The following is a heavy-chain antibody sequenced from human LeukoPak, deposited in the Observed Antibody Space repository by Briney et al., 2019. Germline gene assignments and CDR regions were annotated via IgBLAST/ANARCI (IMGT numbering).Heavy chain of an antibody. V-gene: IGHV3-23*01. CDR1: GFTFSSYA. J-gene: IGHJ4*02. Sequence: GGSLRLSCAASGFTFSSYAMSWVRQAPGKGLEWVSVIGGSGGTTYYAGSVKGRFTISRDNSKNTLFLQMSSLRAEDTAVYYCAKGLGGSSYSSSDYWGQGTLVTVSS. CDR2: IGGSGGTT. D-gene: IGHD2-15*01. CDR3: AKGLGGSSYSSSDY.